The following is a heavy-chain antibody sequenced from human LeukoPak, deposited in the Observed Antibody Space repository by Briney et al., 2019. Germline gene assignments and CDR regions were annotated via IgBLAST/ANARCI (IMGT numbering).Heavy chain of an antibody. J-gene: IGHJ3*02. CDR1: GGSISSYY. CDR3: ARDGGPYGDSPLAFDI. CDR2: IYYSGST. V-gene: IGHV4-59*01. Sequence: SETLSLTCTASGGSISSYYWSWIRQPPGKGLEWIGYIYYSGSTNYNPSLKSRVTISVDTSKNQFSLKLSSVTAADTAVYYCARDGGPYGDSPLAFDIWGQGTMVTVSS. D-gene: IGHD4-17*01.